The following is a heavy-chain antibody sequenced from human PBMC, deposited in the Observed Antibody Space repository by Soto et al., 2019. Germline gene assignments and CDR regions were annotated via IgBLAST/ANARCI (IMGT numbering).Heavy chain of an antibody. CDR1: GFRFTSYW. Sequence: GESLKISCKGSGFRFTSYWIGWVRQMPGKGQEWMGSIYPGDSDTRYSPSFQGQVTISADKSITTAYLQWSSLKASDTAMYYCSRQCINYYVSHFDYWAQGTLVTVSS. CDR2: IYPGDSDT. D-gene: IGHD3-16*01. V-gene: IGHV5-51*01. CDR3: SRQCINYYVSHFDY. J-gene: IGHJ4*02.